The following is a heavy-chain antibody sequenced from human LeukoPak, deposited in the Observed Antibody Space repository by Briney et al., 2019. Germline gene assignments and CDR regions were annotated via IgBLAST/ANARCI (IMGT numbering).Heavy chain of an antibody. CDR3: AKAGYSKSENYYYMDA. J-gene: IGHJ6*03. Sequence: AGGSLRLSCAASGFSFSSYGMHWVRQAPGKGLEWVAVIWYDGTNKYYVDSVKGRFTISRDNSKNTLDLQMNSLRVEDTAVYYCAKAGYSKSENYYYMDAWGKGTTVTVSS. CDR1: GFSFSSYG. V-gene: IGHV3-33*03. CDR2: IWYDGTNK. D-gene: IGHD5-18*01.